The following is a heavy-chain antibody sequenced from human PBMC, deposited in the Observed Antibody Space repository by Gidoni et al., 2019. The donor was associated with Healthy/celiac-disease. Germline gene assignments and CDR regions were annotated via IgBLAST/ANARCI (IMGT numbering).Heavy chain of an antibody. Sequence: EVQLVETGGGLIQPGGSLRLPCTPSGFTVSSNYMSWVRQAPGKGLEWVSVIYSGGSTYYADSVKGRFTISRDNSKNTLYLQMNSLRAEDTAVYYCARDLYGMDVWGKGTTVTVSS. V-gene: IGHV3-53*02. CDR2: IYSGGST. CDR1: GFTVSSNY. CDR3: ARDLYGMDV. J-gene: IGHJ6*04.